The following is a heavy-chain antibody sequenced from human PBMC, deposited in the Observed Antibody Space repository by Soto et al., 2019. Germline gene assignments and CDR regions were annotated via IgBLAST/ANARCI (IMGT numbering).Heavy chain of an antibody. J-gene: IGHJ4*02. Sequence: EVQLLESGGGLIQPGGSLRLSCTASGFTFSSYAMSWVRQAPGKGLEWVSTINNNGATTYYADSLKGRFSISRDNSRNTLFLQIDSLADEDTAIYYCARDRRRSSFFRGGDYWGQGILVTVSS. V-gene: IGHV3-23*01. CDR3: ARDRRRSSFFRGGDY. D-gene: IGHD6-13*01. CDR1: GFTFSSYA. CDR2: INNNGATT.